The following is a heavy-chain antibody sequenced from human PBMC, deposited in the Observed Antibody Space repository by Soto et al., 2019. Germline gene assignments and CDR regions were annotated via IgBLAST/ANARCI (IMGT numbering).Heavy chain of an antibody. CDR1: VVSISGSYYY. D-gene: IGHD1-20*01. V-gene: IGHV4-39*01. J-gene: IGHJ4*02. Sequence: SETLSLTCAFSVVSISGSYYYCGWLRQSPWRGPEWIGSVFYTGFTSYNPSLESRVSVSVDTSKNQFSLKVSAVTAADTAVYYCASSKKGYNWNYFDHWGQGALVIVSS. CDR2: VFYTGFT. CDR3: ASSKKGYNWNYFDH.